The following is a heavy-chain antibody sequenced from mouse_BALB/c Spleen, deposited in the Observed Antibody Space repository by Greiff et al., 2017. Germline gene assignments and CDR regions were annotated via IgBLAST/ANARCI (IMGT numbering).Heavy chain of an antibody. CDR1: GYTFTDYA. CDR3: ARLDGNHYAMDY. Sequence: VQLQQSGAELVRPGVSVKISCKGSGYTFTDYAMHWVKQSHAKSLEWIGVISTYYGDASYNQKFKGKATMTVDKSSSTAYMELARLTSEDSAIYYCARLDGNHYAMDYWGQGTSVTVSS. D-gene: IGHD2-1*01. CDR2: ISTYYGDA. V-gene: IGHV1S137*01. J-gene: IGHJ4*01.